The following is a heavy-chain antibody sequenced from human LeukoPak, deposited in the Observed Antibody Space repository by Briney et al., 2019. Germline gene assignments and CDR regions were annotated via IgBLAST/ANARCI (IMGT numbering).Heavy chain of an antibody. V-gene: IGHV3-23*01. CDR3: AKDRVMGMVRGASSFDP. D-gene: IGHD3-10*01. CDR2: ISGSGGST. Sequence: PGGSLRLSCAASGFTFSSYAMSWVRQAPGKGLEWVSAISGSGGSTYYADSVKGRFTISRDNSKNTLYLQMNSLRAEDTAVYYCAKDRVMGMVRGASSFDPWGQGTLVTVSS. J-gene: IGHJ5*02. CDR1: GFTFSSYA.